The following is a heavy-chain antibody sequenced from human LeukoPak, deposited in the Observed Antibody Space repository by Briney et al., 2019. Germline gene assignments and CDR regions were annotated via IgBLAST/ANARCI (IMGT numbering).Heavy chain of an antibody. CDR2: ISGSGGST. V-gene: IGHV3-23*01. CDR3: AKSEGLRFLEWLPNWFDP. D-gene: IGHD3-3*01. J-gene: IGHJ5*02. Sequence: SGGSLRLSCVAASGFRITNNWMTWIRRAPGKGLEWVSAISGSGGSTYYADSVKGRFTISRDNSKNTLYLQMNSLRAEDTAVYYCAKSEGLRFLEWLPNWFDPWGQGTLVTVSS. CDR1: GFRITNNW.